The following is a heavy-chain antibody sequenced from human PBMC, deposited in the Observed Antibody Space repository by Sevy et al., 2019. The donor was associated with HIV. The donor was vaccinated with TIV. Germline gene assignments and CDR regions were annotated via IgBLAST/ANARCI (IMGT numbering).Heavy chain of an antibody. CDR3: TTAPSDYSNWFDP. J-gene: IGHJ5*02. CDR2: IKTKTDYGTP. Sequence: GGSLRLPCAASGFTISNAWMNWVRQAPGKGLEWVGRIKTKTDYGTPDYAAPVKGRFTISRDNSKNTLYLQMNSLQTEDTAMYYCTTAPSDYSNWFDPWGQGTLVTVSS. CDR1: GFTISNAW. D-gene: IGHD4-17*01. V-gene: IGHV3-15*07.